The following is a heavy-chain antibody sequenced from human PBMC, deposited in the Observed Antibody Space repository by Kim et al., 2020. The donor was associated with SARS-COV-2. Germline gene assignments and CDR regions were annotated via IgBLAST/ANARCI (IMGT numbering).Heavy chain of an antibody. D-gene: IGHD3-3*01. CDR2: IYYSGST. CDR3: ARSPLTIFGVVTAFDI. Sequence: SETLSLTCTVSGGSISSGGYYWSWIRQHPGKGLEWIGYIYYSGSTYYNPSLKSRVTISVDTSKNQFSLKLSSVTAADTAVYYCARSPLTIFGVVTAFDIWGQGTMVTASS. V-gene: IGHV4-31*03. J-gene: IGHJ3*02. CDR1: GGSISSGGYY.